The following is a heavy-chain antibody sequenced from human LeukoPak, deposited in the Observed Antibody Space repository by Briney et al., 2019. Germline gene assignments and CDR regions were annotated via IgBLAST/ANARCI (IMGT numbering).Heavy chain of an antibody. Sequence: VASVKVSCKASGYTFTVSYINWVRQAPGQGLEWMGWINPNSGGTNYAQKFQGRVTMTRDTSITTAYMELTSLRSDDTAVYYCARDLFYSVSGTYYNVGRVFNYWGQGTLVTVSS. CDR3: ARDLFYSVSGTYYNVGRVFNY. J-gene: IGHJ4*02. CDR2: INPNSGGT. D-gene: IGHD3-10*01. V-gene: IGHV1-2*02. CDR1: GYTFTVSY.